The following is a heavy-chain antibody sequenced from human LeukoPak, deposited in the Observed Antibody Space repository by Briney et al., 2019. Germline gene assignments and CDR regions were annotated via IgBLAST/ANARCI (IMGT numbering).Heavy chain of an antibody. J-gene: IGHJ6*03. CDR1: GYTFTAHY. CDR3: ARAAIAAVLYYYYMDV. CDR2: INPKSGGT. V-gene: IGHV1-2*02. Sequence: ASVKVSCKASGYTFTAHYMHWVRQAPGQGLEWMGWINPKSGGTKYAQKFQGRVTMTRDTSISTAYMELSRLRSDDTAVYYCARAAIAAVLYYYYMDVWGKGTTVTVSS. D-gene: IGHD6-13*01.